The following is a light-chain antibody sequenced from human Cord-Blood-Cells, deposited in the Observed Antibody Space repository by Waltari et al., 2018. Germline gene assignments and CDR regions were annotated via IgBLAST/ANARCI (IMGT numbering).Light chain of an antibody. CDR2: GAS. V-gene: IGKV3-15*01. CDR1: QGVSSN. J-gene: IGKJ1*01. CDR3: QQYNNWWT. Sequence: EIVMTQSPATLSVSPGERAPLSCRASQGVSSNLAWYQQKPGQAPRLLIYGASTRATGIPARFSGSGSGTEFTLTISSLQSEDFAVYYCQQYNNWWTFGQGTKVEIK.